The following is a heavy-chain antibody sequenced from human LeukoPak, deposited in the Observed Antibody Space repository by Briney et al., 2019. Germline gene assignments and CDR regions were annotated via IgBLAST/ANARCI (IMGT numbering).Heavy chain of an antibody. Sequence: SETLSLTCAVYGGSFSGYYWSRIRQPPGKGLEWIGEINHSGSTNYNPSLKSRVTISVDTSKNQFSLKLSSVTAADTAVYYCARTQQLVLYYYYYYYMDVWGKGTTVTVSS. CDR2: INHSGST. CDR1: GGSFSGYY. J-gene: IGHJ6*03. D-gene: IGHD6-13*01. V-gene: IGHV4-34*01. CDR3: ARTQQLVLYYYYYYYMDV.